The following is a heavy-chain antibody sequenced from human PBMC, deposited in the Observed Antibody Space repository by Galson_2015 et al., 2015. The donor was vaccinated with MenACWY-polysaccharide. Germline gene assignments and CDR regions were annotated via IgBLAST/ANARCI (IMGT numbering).Heavy chain of an antibody. CDR1: GFTFSSYW. D-gene: IGHD3-10*01. Sequence: SLRLSCAASGFTFSSYWMSWVRQAPGKGLEWVANIKQDGSEKYYVDSVKGRFTISRDNAKNSLYLQMNSLRAEDTAVYYCARASDYGSGSYFDYYYYYGMDVWGQGTTVTVSS. V-gene: IGHV3-7*01. CDR3: ARASDYGSGSYFDYYYYYGMDV. CDR2: IKQDGSEK. J-gene: IGHJ6*02.